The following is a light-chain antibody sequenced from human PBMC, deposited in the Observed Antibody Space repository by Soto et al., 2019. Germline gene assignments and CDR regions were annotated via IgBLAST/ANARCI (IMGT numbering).Light chain of an antibody. J-gene: IGKJ2*01. CDR2: AAS. CDR1: QSISSY. Sequence: DIQMTQSPSSLSASVGDRVTITCRASQSISSYLNWYQQKPGKAPKLLIYAASSLQSGVPLRFSGSGSGTDFTLPISSLQPEDFATYYCQQSYSTPYTFGQGTKLEIK. V-gene: IGKV1-39*01. CDR3: QQSYSTPYT.